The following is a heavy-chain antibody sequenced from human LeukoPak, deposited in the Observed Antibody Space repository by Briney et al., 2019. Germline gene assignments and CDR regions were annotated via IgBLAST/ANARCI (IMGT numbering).Heavy chain of an antibody. CDR3: ARDQGLRATLLDY. Sequence: GGSLRLSCAASGFTLSSYAMHWVRQAPGKGLEWVAVISYDGSNKYYADSVKGRFTISRDNSKNTLYLQMNSLRAEDTAVYYCARDQGLRATLLDYWGQGTLVTVSS. CDR1: GFTLSSYA. J-gene: IGHJ4*02. CDR2: ISYDGSNK. V-gene: IGHV3-30*04. D-gene: IGHD5-12*01.